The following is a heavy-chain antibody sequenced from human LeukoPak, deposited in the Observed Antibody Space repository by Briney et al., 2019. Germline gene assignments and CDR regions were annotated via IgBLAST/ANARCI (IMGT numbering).Heavy chain of an antibody. CDR3: ARLGSFGYYYDGMDV. CDR1: GFTFSTYA. V-gene: IGHV3-30-3*01. CDR2: ISYDGDIK. D-gene: IGHD3-10*01. J-gene: IGHJ6*02. Sequence: PGGSLRLSCAASGFTFSTYAMHWVRQAPGKALEWVAVISYDGDIKYYADSVKGRFTISRDNSKNTLYLQMNSLRAEDTAVYYCARLGSFGYYYDGMDVWGQGTTVTVSS.